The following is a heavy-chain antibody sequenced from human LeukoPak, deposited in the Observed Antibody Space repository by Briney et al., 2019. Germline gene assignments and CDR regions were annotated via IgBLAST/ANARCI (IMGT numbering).Heavy chain of an antibody. CDR2: INHSGST. J-gene: IGHJ4*02. D-gene: IGHD6-19*01. CDR3: ARARPYSSGWYVAYYFDY. CDR1: GGSFSGYY. Sequence: SETLSLTCAVYGGSFSGYYWSWIRQPPGKGLEWIGEINHSGSTNCNPSLKSRVTISVDTSKNQFSLKLSSVTAADTAVYYCARARPYSSGWYVAYYFDYWGQGTQVTVSS. V-gene: IGHV4-34*01.